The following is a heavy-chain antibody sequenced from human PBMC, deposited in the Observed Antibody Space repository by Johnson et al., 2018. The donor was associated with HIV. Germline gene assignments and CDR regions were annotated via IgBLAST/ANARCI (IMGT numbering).Heavy chain of an antibody. Sequence: QVQLVESGGGVVQPGRSLRLSCAASGFTFSSYGMHWVRQAPGKGLEWVAVISYDGGNKYYTDSVKGRFTISRDNSKNTLYLQMNSLRAEDTAVYYCARARTVVIARPDAFDIWGQGTMVTVPS. V-gene: IGHV3-30*03. CDR2: ISYDGGNK. J-gene: IGHJ3*02. CDR1: GFTFSSYG. CDR3: ARARTVVIARPDAFDI. D-gene: IGHD2-21*01.